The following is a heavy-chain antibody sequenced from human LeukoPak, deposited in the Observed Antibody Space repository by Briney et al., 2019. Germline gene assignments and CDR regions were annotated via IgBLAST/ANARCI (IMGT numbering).Heavy chain of an antibody. CDR3: ARDSLRYTMHYGMDV. CDR1: GFTFMTYG. Sequence: PGGSLRLSCATSGFTFMTYGFHWVRQAPGKGLEWVAVIWSDGSKQYYADSMKGRFTISRDSSDSTVHLHMNSLRAEDTAVYYSARDSLRYTMHYGMDVWGQGTTVTVSS. J-gene: IGHJ6*02. CDR2: IWSDGSKQ. V-gene: IGHV3-33*01. D-gene: IGHD3-9*01.